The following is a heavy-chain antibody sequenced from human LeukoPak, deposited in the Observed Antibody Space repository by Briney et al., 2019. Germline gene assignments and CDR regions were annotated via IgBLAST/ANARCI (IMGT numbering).Heavy chain of an antibody. CDR3: ARDIAAVIDY. Sequence: GGSLRLSCAASGFTFSSYAMHWVRQAPSKGLEWVAVISYDGSNKYYADSVKGRFTISRDNSKNTLYLQMNSLRAEDTAVYYCARDIAAVIDYWGQGTLVTVSS. V-gene: IGHV3-30*04. D-gene: IGHD6-13*01. CDR2: ISYDGSNK. CDR1: GFTFSSYA. J-gene: IGHJ4*02.